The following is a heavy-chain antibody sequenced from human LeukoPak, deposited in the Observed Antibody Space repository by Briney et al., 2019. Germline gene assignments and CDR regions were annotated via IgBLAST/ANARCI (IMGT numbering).Heavy chain of an antibody. Sequence: GGSLRLSCAASGFTFSSYGMHWVRQAPGKGLEWVAVISYDGSNKYYADSVKGRFTISRDNSKNTLYLQMNSLRAEDTAVYYCAKDPVGYFDSGYSHYSDYWGQGTLVTVSS. J-gene: IGHJ4*02. CDR1: GFTFSSYG. CDR2: ISYDGSNK. D-gene: IGHD3-9*01. V-gene: IGHV3-30*18. CDR3: AKDPVGYFDSGYSHYSDY.